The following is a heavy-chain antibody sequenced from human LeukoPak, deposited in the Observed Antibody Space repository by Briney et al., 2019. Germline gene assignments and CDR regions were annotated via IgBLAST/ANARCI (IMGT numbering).Heavy chain of an antibody. J-gene: IGHJ4*02. CDR3: ARGAKWAYYFDY. V-gene: IGHV3-23*01. CDR1: GFTFSSYS. Sequence: GGSLRLSCAASGFTFSSYSMSWVRQAPGKGLEWVSSIGSSGGNTYYADSVKGRFTISRDNAKDTLYLHMNSLTAEDTAVYYCARGAKWAYYFDYWGQGTLVTVSS. D-gene: IGHD1-26*01. CDR2: IGSSGGNT.